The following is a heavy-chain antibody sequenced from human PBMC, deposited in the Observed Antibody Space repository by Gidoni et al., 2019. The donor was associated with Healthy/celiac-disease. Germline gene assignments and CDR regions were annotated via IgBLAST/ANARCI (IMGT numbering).Heavy chain of an antibody. J-gene: IGHJ4*02. D-gene: IGHD2-2*01. V-gene: IGHV3-30*18. CDR2: ISYDGSNK. CDR1: GFTFGSYG. Sequence: QVQLVESGGGVVQPGRSLRLSCAASGFTFGSYGMHWVRQAPGKGLEWVAVISYDGSNKDDADSVKGRFTISRDNSKNTLYLQMNSLRAEDTAVYYCAKDIFVVVPAATSFDYWGQGTLVTVSS. CDR3: AKDIFVVVPAATSFDY.